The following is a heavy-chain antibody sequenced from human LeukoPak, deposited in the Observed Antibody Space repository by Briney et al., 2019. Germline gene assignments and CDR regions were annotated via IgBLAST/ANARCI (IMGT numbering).Heavy chain of an antibody. CDR3: ARVREDIAPLFFDY. CDR2: INPNSGGT. Sequence: ASVKVSCKASGYTFTGYYMHWVRQAPGQGLEWMGWINPNSGGTNYAQKFQGRVTMTRDTSISTAYMELSRLRSDDTAVYYCARVREDIAPLFFDYWGQGTLVTVSS. CDR1: GYTFTGYY. D-gene: IGHD6-6*01. J-gene: IGHJ4*02. V-gene: IGHV1-2*02.